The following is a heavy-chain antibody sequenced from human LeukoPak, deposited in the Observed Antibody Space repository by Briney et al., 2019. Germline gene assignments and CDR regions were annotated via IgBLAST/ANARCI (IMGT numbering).Heavy chain of an antibody. CDR3: ARHISSTVVTPAHLDY. D-gene: IGHD4-23*01. CDR2: ISSSSTYI. J-gene: IGHJ4*02. Sequence: GGSLRLSCAASGFSFTTYSMNWVRQAPGKGLEWVSSISSSSTYIYYADSVKGRFTISRDNAKNSLYLQMNSLRAEDTAVYYCARHISSTVVTPAHLDYCGQGTLVSVSS. CDR1: GFSFTTYS. V-gene: IGHV3-21*01.